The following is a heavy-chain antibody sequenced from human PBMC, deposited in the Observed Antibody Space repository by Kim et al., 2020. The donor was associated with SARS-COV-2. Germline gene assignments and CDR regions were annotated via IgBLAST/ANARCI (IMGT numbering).Heavy chain of an antibody. CDR3: ATQLPYYYDSSGFDN. CDR1: GGSISSYY. D-gene: IGHD3-22*01. J-gene: IGHJ5*02. CDR2: IYYSGST. V-gene: IGHV4-59*13. Sequence: SETLSLTCTVSGGSISSYYWSWIRQPPGKGLEWIGYIYYSGSTNYNPSLKSRVTISVDTSKNQFSLKLSSVTAADTAVYYCATQLPYYYDSSGFDNWGQGTLVTVSS.